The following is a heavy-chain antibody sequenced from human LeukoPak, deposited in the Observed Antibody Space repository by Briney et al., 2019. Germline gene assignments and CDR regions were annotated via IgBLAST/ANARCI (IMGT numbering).Heavy chain of an antibody. J-gene: IGHJ1*01. CDR2: IYHSGST. CDR3: ASTTLGGLLQH. CDR1: GGSISSGGYS. Sequence: PSQTLSLTCAVSGGSISSGGYSWSWIRQPPGKGLEWIGYIYHSGSTYYNPSLKSRVTISVDRSKNQFSLKLSSVTAADTAVYYCASTTLGGLLQHRGQGTLVTVSS. V-gene: IGHV4-30-2*01. D-gene: IGHD1-1*01.